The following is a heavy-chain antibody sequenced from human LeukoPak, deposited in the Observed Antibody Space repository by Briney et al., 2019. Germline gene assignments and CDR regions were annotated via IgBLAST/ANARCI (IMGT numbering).Heavy chain of an antibody. Sequence: ASVKVSCKTSGYTFTGYYIHWVRQAPGQGLEWMGWIDPHSGGTNYAQKFQGRVTMTRDTSIITAYMELSRLRSDDTAVYYCAMWTGGWLASDYWGQATLVTVSS. CDR1: GYTFTGYY. V-gene: IGHV1-2*02. CDR3: AMWTGGWLASDY. D-gene: IGHD6-19*01. CDR2: IDPHSGGT. J-gene: IGHJ4*02.